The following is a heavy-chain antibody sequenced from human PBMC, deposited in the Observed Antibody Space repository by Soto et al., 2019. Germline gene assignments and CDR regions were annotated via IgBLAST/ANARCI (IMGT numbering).Heavy chain of an antibody. D-gene: IGHD2-2*01. Sequence: GASVKVSCKASGYTFSSYGITWVRQAPGQGLEWMGWISAYNGNTNYAQKLQGTVTMTTDTSTSTAYMELRSLRSDDTAVYYCVRDPYPDIVVVPAAPGYDYWGQGTLVTVSS. V-gene: IGHV1-18*01. CDR3: VRDPYPDIVVVPAAPGYDY. CDR1: GYTFSSYG. CDR2: ISAYNGNT. J-gene: IGHJ4*02.